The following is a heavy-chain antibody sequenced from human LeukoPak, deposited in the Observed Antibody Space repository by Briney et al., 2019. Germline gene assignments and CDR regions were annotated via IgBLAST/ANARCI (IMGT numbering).Heavy chain of an antibody. V-gene: IGHV3-21*01. D-gene: IGHD3-9*01. Sequence: GRSLRLSCAASGFTFSSYSMNWVRQAPGKGLEWVSSISSSSSYIYYADSVKGRFTISRDNAKNSLYLQMNSLRAEDTAVYYCASYGESDILTGYYNDYWGQGTLVTVSS. J-gene: IGHJ4*02. CDR1: GFTFSSYS. CDR3: ASYGESDILTGYYNDY. CDR2: ISSSSSYI.